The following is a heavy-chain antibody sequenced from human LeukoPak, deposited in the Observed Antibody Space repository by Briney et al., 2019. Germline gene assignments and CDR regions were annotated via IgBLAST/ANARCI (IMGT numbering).Heavy chain of an antibody. V-gene: IGHV4-38-2*02. CDR3: AREVVGATKEDNFDY. CDR2: IYHSGST. J-gene: IGHJ4*02. D-gene: IGHD1-26*01. CDR1: GYSISSGYY. Sequence: SETLSPTCTVSGYSISSGYYWGWIRQPPGKGLEWIGSIYHSGSTYYNPSLKSRVTISVDTSKNQFSLKLSSVTAADTAVYYCAREVVGATKEDNFDYWGQGTLVTVSS.